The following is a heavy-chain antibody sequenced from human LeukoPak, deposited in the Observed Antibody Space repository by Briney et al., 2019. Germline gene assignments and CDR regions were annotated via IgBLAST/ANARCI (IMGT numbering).Heavy chain of an antibody. V-gene: IGHV4-34*01. CDR2: INHSGST. J-gene: IGHJ1*01. CDR3: ARYCSGGSCYSHAEYFQH. D-gene: IGHD2-15*01. Sequence: PSGTLSLTCAVYGGSFSGYYWSWIRQPPGKGLEWIGEINHSGSTNYNPSLKSRVTISVDTSKNQFSLKLSSVTAADTAVYYFARYCSGGSCYSHAEYFQHWGQGTLVTVSS. CDR1: GGSFSGYY.